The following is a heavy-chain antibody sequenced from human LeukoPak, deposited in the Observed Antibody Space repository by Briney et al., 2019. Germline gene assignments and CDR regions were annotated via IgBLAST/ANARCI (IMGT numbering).Heavy chain of an antibody. D-gene: IGHD3-22*01. V-gene: IGHV3-23*01. CDR1: GFTFSSYA. J-gene: IGHJ4*02. Sequence: PGGSLRLSCAASGFTFSSYAMSWVRQAPGKGLEWVSAISGGSADYADSVKGRFSISIDNSKNTLYLQMNSLRAEDTAVYYCARSDYYDSSGPRAGDYWGQGTLVTVSS. CDR3: ARSDYYDSSGPRAGDY. CDR2: ISGGSA.